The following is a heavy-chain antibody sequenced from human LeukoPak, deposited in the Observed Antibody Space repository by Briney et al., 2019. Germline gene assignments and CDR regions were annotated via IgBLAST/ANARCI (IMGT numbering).Heavy chain of an antibody. J-gene: IGHJ5*02. Sequence: PSETLSLTCAVYGGSFSGYYWSWIRQPPGKGLEWIGEINHSGSTNYNSSLKSRVTISVDTSKNQFSLTLSSVTAADTAVYYCATRPDIASTGPGWFDPWGQGTLVTVSS. CDR3: ATRPDIASTGPGWFDP. V-gene: IGHV4-34*01. CDR2: INHSGST. CDR1: GGSFSGYY. D-gene: IGHD6-13*01.